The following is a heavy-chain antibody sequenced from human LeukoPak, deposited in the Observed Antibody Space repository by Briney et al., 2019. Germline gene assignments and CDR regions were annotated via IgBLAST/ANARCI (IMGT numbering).Heavy chain of an antibody. D-gene: IGHD6-19*01. V-gene: IGHV1-2*02. CDR2: INPNAGGT. Sequence: ASVKISCKTSGYTFTDYWVDWVRQNPGQGLEWMGWINPNAGGTNYAQKFQGRVTMAWDTSITTTYMELSRLTSDDTAVYYCARAHTTGWYWGQGTQVTVSS. CDR3: ARAHTTGWY. J-gene: IGHJ4*02. CDR1: GYTFTDYW.